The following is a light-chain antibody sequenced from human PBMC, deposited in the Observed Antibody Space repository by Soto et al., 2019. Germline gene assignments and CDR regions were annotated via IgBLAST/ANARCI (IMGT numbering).Light chain of an antibody. V-gene: IGLV1-40*01. CDR1: SSNIGAGYD. J-gene: IGLJ2*01. CDR3: QSYDSSLSGSEV. Sequence: QSVLTQPPSVSGAPGQRVTISCTGSSSNIGAGYDVHWYQQLPGTAPKLLIYGNSNRPSGVPDRFSGSKSCTSASLAITGLQAEDEAEYYCQSYDSSLSGSEVFGGGTQLTVL. CDR2: GNS.